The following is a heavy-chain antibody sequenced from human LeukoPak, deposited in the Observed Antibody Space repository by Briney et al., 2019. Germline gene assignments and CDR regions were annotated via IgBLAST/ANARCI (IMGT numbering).Heavy chain of an antibody. CDR3: AKLDCSGSSCYQFDC. CDR2: ITGSGGST. CDR1: GFTFSNYA. V-gene: IGHV3-23*01. Sequence: GGSLRLSYAASGFTFSNYAMSWVRQAPGKGLEWVSGITGSGGSTFYADSVKGRFTISRDNSKNTLYLQMNSLRAEDTAVYYCAKLDCSGSSCYQFDCWGQGTLVTVSS. D-gene: IGHD2-15*01. J-gene: IGHJ4*02.